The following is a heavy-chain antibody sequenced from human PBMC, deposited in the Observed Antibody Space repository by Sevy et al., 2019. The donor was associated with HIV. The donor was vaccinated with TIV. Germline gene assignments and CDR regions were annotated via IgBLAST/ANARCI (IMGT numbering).Heavy chain of an antibody. D-gene: IGHD6-13*01. J-gene: IGHJ4*02. V-gene: IGHV4-38-2*01. CDR1: GYSISSGYY. CDR3: ARLIAAAGTFYFDY. Sequence: SETLSLTCAVSGYSISSGYYWGWIRQPPGKGLEWIGSIYHSGSTYYNPSLKSRVTISVDTSKNQFSLKLSSVTAADTAVYYRARLIAAAGTFYFDYWGQGTLVTVSS. CDR2: IYHSGST.